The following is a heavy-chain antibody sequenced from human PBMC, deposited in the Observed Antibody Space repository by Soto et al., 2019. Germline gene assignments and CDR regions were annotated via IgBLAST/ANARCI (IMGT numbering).Heavy chain of an antibody. CDR2: IKQDGSQK. CDR1: GFTFSNYW. J-gene: IGHJ5*02. V-gene: IGHV3-7*03. D-gene: IGHD6-13*01. CDR3: ARILPIEAAGAPDGFDP. Sequence: EVQLVESGGGWVQPGGSLRLSCAASGFTFSNYWMTWVRQAPGKGLEWVANIKQDGSQKYYVDSVKGRFTISRDNAKNSLYLEMNSLRADDTAVYSCARILPIEAAGAPDGFDPWGQGTLVTVSS.